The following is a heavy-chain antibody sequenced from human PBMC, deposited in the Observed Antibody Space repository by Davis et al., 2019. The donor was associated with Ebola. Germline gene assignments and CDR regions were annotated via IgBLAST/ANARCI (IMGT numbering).Heavy chain of an antibody. J-gene: IGHJ4*02. D-gene: IGHD2-21*02. CDR3: TRSCGGDCERDY. Sequence: GESLKISCAASGFTFSGSGVHWVRQASGKGLEWVGRIGNKANGYATAYAASVKGRFTISRDDSKNTAYLQMNSLKTEDTAVYYCTRSCGGDCERDYWGQGTLVTVSS. CDR2: IGNKANGYAT. CDR1: GFTFSGSG. V-gene: IGHV3-73*01.